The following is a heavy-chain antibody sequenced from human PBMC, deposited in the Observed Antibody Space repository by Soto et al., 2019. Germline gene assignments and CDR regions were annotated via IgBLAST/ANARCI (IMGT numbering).Heavy chain of an antibody. J-gene: IGHJ3*02. V-gene: IGHV1-3*01. CDR2: INAGNGNT. Sequence: ASVKVSCKASGYTFTSYAMHWVRQAPGQRLEWMGWINAGNGNTKYSQKFQGRVTITRDTSASTAYMELSSLRSEDTAVYYCARADYGDYVHGIWGQGTMVTVSS. CDR1: GYTFTSYA. CDR3: ARADYGDYVHGI. D-gene: IGHD4-17*01.